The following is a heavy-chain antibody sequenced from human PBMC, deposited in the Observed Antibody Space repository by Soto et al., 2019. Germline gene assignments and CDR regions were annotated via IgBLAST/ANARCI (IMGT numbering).Heavy chain of an antibody. J-gene: IGHJ6*02. Sequence: ASVKVSCKASGFTFGSSAVQWVRQARGQRLEWIGRIVVGNGHTNYAQKFQERVTITRDMSTGTAYMELSSLRSEDTAVYYCAGRYCSGGSCYNYYGMDVWGRGTTVTVSS. CDR3: AGRYCSGGSCYNYYGMDV. V-gene: IGHV1-58*01. D-gene: IGHD2-15*01. CDR2: IVVGNGHT. CDR1: GFTFGSSA.